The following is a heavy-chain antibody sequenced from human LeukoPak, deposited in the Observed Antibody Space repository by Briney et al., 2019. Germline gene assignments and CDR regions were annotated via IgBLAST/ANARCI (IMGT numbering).Heavy chain of an antibody. CDR2: ISAYNGNT. D-gene: IGHD2-2*01. J-gene: IGHJ3*02. V-gene: IGHV1-18*04. CDR3: ARGLEENCRSSSCYAGPDAFDI. Sequence: ASVKVSCKASGYTFTSYGISWVRQAPGQGLEWMGWISAYNGNTNYAQKLQGRVTMTTDTSTSTAYMELRSLRSDDKAVYYCARGLEENCRSSSCYAGPDAFDIWGQGTMVTVSS. CDR1: GYTFTSYG.